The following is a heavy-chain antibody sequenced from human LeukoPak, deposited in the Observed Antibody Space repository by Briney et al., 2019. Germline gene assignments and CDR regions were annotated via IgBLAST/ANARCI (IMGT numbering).Heavy chain of an antibody. D-gene: IGHD6-13*01. CDR2: ISSSRTYI. CDR1: GFIFSTYS. Sequence: GGSLRLSCGASGFIFSTYSMNWVRQAPGKGLEWVASISSSRTYIYYADSLKGRFTISRDNAKNSLYLQMNSLRAEDTAVYYCAKGPLEGYSNSWRGDYWGQGTLVTVSS. V-gene: IGHV3-21*01. CDR3: AKGPLEGYSNSWRGDY. J-gene: IGHJ4*02.